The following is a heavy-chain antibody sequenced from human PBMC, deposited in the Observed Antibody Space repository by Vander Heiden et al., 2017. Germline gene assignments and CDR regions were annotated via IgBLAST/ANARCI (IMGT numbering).Heavy chain of an antibody. CDR3: AGGVTASSNNWFDP. V-gene: IGHV4-34*01. CDR2: SNQSGST. Sequence: QVQLQQSGAGLLKPSETLSLTCSVSGGSFSSYYGSWLRQPPGKGLERMGESNQSGSTRYNPSLKSRVTIAVDTSKNQSYLKLSAVTAADTAVYSGAGGVTASSNNWFDPWGQGTLVTVSS. D-gene: IGHD2-21*02. CDR1: GGSFSSYY. J-gene: IGHJ5*02.